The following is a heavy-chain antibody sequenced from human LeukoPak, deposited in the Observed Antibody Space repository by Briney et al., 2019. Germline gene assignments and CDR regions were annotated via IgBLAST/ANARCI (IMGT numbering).Heavy chain of an antibody. V-gene: IGHV4-39*01. CDR3: ARATLGVTAFDY. Sequence: PSETLSLTCTVSGDSVSSGSYYWGWIRQPPGKGLEWIGSIYHSGNTYSNSSLKSRVTISVDTSKNQFSLKLSSVTAADTAVYYCARATLGVTAFDYWGQGTLVTVSS. CDR1: GDSVSSGSYY. J-gene: IGHJ4*02. D-gene: IGHD2-8*01. CDR2: IYHSGNT.